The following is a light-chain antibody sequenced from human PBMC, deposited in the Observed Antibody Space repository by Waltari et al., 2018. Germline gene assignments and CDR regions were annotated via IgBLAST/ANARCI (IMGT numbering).Light chain of an antibody. V-gene: IGKV3-20*01. Sequence: EIVLTQSPGTLSLSPGERATLSCRASQRVGRYLAWYQQKPGQALRLLIYGASTRATGIPDRFSGSGSGTDFSLIISRLEPEDFAVYFCQKYEALPATFGQGTKVEIK. CDR2: GAS. CDR3: QKYEALPAT. J-gene: IGKJ1*01. CDR1: QRVGRY.